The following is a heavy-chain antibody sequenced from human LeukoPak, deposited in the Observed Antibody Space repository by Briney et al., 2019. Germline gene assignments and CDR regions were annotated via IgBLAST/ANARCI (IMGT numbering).Heavy chain of an antibody. CDR2: MNPNSGNT. D-gene: IGHD6-6*01. CDR1: EYTFTSYD. V-gene: IGHV1-8*01. CDR3: ARGGSSSSAFDY. Sequence: ASVKASCKASEYTFTSYDINWLRQATGQGLEWMGWMNPNSGNTGYAQKFQGRVTMTRNTSISTAYMELSSLRSEDTAVYYCARGGSSSSAFDYWGQGTLVTVSS. J-gene: IGHJ4*02.